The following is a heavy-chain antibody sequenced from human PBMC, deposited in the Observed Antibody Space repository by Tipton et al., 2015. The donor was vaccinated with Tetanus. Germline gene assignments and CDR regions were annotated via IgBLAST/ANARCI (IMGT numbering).Heavy chain of an antibody. D-gene: IGHD3-10*01. Sequence: LRLSCAASGFTFSSYAMSWVRQAPGKGLEWVSAISGSGGSTYYADSMKGRFTISRDNAKNSLYLQMNSLRAEDTAVYYCARVMALRGPIVTWGQGTLVTVSS. CDR1: GFTFSSYA. CDR2: ISGSGGST. V-gene: IGHV3-23*01. CDR3: ARVMALRGPIVT. J-gene: IGHJ5*02.